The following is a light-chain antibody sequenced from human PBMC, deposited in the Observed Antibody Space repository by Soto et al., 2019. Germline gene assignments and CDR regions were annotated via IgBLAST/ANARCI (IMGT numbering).Light chain of an antibody. CDR3: VSYAGGTYV. CDR2: DVN. CDR1: SSDVGGYIF. J-gene: IGLJ1*01. Sequence: QSVLTQPPSASGSPGQSVTISGTGTSSDVGGYIFVSWYQQHPGKAPKLMIYDVNKRPSGVPDRFSGSKSDNTASLTVSGLQAEDEADYYCVSYAGGTYVFGTGTKVTVL. V-gene: IGLV2-8*01.